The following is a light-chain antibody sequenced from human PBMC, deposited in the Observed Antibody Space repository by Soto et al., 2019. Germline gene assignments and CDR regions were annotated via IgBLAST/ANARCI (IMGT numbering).Light chain of an antibody. CDR1: SSDVGSYSL. CDR2: EGS. Sequence: QSALTQPASVSGSPGQSITISCTGTSSDVGSYSLVSWYQQHPGKAPKLMIYEGSKRPSGVSNRFSGSKSGNTASLTISGLQAEDESDYYCCSYAGTSGVFGTGTQLTVL. J-gene: IGLJ1*01. V-gene: IGLV2-23*01. CDR3: CSYAGTSGV.